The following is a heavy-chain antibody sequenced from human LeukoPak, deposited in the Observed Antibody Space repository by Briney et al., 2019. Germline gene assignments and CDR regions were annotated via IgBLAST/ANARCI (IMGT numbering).Heavy chain of an antibody. V-gene: IGHV3-21*01. CDR1: GFTFSAYT. D-gene: IGHD6-6*01. Sequence: GGSLILSCAASGFTFSAYTMNWVRQAPGKGLEWVSSISSRGVYIYHADSVKGRFTISRDNAKNSLYLQMHSLSAEDTAVYYCARAGSSSHHYYYYMDVWGKGTTVSVSS. J-gene: IGHJ6*03. CDR2: ISSRGVYI. CDR3: ARAGSSSHHYYYYMDV.